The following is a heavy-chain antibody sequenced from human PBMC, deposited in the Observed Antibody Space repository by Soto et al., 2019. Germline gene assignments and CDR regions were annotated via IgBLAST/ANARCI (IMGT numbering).Heavy chain of an antibody. J-gene: IGHJ4*02. Sequence: SETLSLTCAVSGGSFSGYYWSWIRQPPGKGLEWIGEINHSGSTNYNPSLKSRVTISVDTSKNQFSLKLTSVTAADTAVYYCARDKITGLFDYWGQGTLVTVSS. CDR3: ARDKITGLFDY. V-gene: IGHV4-34*01. CDR1: GGSFSGYY. D-gene: IGHD2-8*02. CDR2: INHSGST.